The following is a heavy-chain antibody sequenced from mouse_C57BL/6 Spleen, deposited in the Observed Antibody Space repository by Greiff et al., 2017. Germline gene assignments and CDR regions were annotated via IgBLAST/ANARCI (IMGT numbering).Heavy chain of an antibody. V-gene: IGHV1-80*01. CDR2: HYPGDGGT. CDR1: GYAFRSYW. D-gene: IGHD3-3*01. J-gene: IGHJ3*01. CDR3: ARGTCAGAY. Sequence: QVQLQQSGAELVKPGASVTISCKASGYAFRSYWMNWVKQRPGRGLEGIGQHYPGDGGTNYNGTIKGKATLTAAKSSSTVQMQLSSLTYEDSAVYCGARGTCAGAYWGQGTLVTVSA.